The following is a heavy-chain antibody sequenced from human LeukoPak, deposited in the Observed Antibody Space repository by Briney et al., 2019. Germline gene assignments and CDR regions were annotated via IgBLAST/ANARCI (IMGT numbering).Heavy chain of an antibody. D-gene: IGHD4-17*01. CDR3: AREYYGTTRSAFDI. J-gene: IGHJ3*02. CDR1: GFTFDDYG. CDR2: INWNGGST. Sequence: GGSLRLSCAASGFTFDDYGMSWVRQAPGKGLEWVSGINWNGGSTGYADSVKGRFTVSRDNAKNSLYLQMNSLRAKDTALYHCAREYYGTTRSAFDIWGQGAMVTVSS. V-gene: IGHV3-20*01.